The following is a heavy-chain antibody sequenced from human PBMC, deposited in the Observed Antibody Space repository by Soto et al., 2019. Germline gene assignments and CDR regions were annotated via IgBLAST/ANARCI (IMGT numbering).Heavy chain of an antibody. J-gene: IGHJ4*02. CDR2: IIPIFGTA. Sequence: SVKVSCKASGGTLSRYAISWVRQAPGQGLEWMGGIIPIFGTANYAQKFQGRVTITADKSTSTAYMELSSLRSEDTAVYYCARYDKPQYYYDSSGYGYWGQGTLVTVSS. CDR3: ARYDKPQYYYDSSGYGY. V-gene: IGHV1-69*06. D-gene: IGHD3-22*01. CDR1: GGTLSRYA.